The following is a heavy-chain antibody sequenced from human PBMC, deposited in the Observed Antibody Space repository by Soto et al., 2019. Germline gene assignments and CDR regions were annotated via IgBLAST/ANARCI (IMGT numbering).Heavy chain of an antibody. V-gene: IGHV3-66*01. J-gene: IGHJ6*02. Sequence: EVQLVESGGTLVQPGGSLKLSCAASGFDASVNFMTWVRQAPGKGLEWVTAINNAGTTFYADSVKGRFSISRDDSKNTLYLQMNSLRVENSVMYYCVRENYSCGRAVWGQGTGVTFSS. CDR2: INNAGTT. CDR1: GFDASVNF. CDR3: VRENYSCGRAV.